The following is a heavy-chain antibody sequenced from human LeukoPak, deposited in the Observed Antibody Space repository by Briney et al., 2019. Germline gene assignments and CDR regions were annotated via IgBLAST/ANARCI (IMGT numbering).Heavy chain of an antibody. V-gene: IGHV1-18*01. CDR1: GYTFTSYG. J-gene: IGHJ6*02. CDR3: ARDSSTSYYYYYRGMDV. CDR2: ISAYNGNT. Sequence: ASVKVSCKASGYTFTSYGISWVRQAPGQGLEWMGWISAYNGNTNYAQKLQGRVTMTTDTSTSTAYMELRSLRSDDTAVYYCARDSSTSYYYYYRGMDVWGQGTTVTVSS. D-gene: IGHD2-2*01.